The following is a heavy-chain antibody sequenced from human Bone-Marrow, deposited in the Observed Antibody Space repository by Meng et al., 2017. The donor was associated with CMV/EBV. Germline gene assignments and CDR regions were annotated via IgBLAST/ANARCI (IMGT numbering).Heavy chain of an antibody. Sequence: GSLRLSCAVYGGSFSGYYWSWIRQPPGKGLEWIGEINHSGSTNYNPSLKSRVTISVDTSKNQFSLKLSSVTAADTAVYYCARGRGGSYYYYYGMDVWTQGATVTGSS. CDR3: ARGRGGSYYYYYGMDV. J-gene: IGHJ6*01. CDR1: GGSFSGYY. D-gene: IGHD1-26*01. V-gene: IGHV4-34*01. CDR2: INHSGST.